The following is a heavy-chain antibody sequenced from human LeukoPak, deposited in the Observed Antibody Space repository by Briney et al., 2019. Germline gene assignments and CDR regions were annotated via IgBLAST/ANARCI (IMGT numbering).Heavy chain of an antibody. CDR1: GYSISSDYY. V-gene: IGHV4-38-2*02. CDR3: ARDHLANLASRLFDP. J-gene: IGHJ5*02. CDR2: IYHNGRT. D-gene: IGHD3-3*01. Sequence: SETLSLTCTVSGYSISSDYYWGWIRQPPGKGLEWIGSIYHNGRTYYNPSLKSRVTISLDTSKNQFSLKLSSVTAADTAVYYCARDHLANLASRLFDPWGQGTLVTVSS.